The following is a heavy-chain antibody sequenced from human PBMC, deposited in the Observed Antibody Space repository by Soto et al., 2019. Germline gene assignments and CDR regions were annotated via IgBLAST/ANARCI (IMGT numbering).Heavy chain of an antibody. CDR3: AGARTDGEGFGFYYGMDV. J-gene: IGHJ6*02. D-gene: IGHD3-10*01. Sequence: QVQLQESGPGLVKPSGTLSLTCVVSDGSISSRSWWSWVRQPPGKGLEWIGEMLHTGCTSYNPSLKSRVNISGDRSKNQFSLKLTSVTAADTAVYYCAGARTDGEGFGFYYGMDVWGRGTTVTVSS. CDR2: MLHTGCT. CDR1: DGSISSRSW. V-gene: IGHV4-4*02.